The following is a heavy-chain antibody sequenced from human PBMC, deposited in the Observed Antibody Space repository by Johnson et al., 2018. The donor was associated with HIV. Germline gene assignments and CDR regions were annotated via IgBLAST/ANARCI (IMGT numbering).Heavy chain of an antibody. D-gene: IGHD2-2*01. CDR3: ARAGLGYCSSTSCRGDAFDI. Sequence: EVQLLESGGGVVRPGGSLRLSCAASGFSFDDYGMSWVRQAPGEGLEWVSGLNWNAGRTGYADSVKGRFTISRDNATDSLYLQMNSLGTEDTALYYCARAGLGYCSSTSCRGDAFDIWGQGTMVIVS. CDR1: GFSFDDYG. CDR2: LNWNAGRT. J-gene: IGHJ3*02. V-gene: IGHV3-20*04.